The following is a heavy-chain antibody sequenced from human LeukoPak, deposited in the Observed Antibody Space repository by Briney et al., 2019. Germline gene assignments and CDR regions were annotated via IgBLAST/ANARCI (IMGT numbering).Heavy chain of an antibody. CDR3: ARHFLQWELTQRIFDY. CDR1: GGSLSSDY. Sequence: SETLSLTCTVSGGSLSSDYWSWIRQPPGQGLEWIGYIYYSGSTNYNPSLKSRVTISVDTSKNQFSLTLSSVTAADPAVYYCARHFLQWELTQRIFDYWSLGTLVTVYS. J-gene: IGHJ4*01. V-gene: IGHV4-59*08. CDR2: IYYSGST. D-gene: IGHD1-26*01.